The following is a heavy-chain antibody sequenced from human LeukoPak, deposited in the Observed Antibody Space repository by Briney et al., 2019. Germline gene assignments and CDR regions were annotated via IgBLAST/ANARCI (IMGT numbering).Heavy chain of an antibody. Sequence: GGSLRLSCAASGFTFKNYGMHWVRQAPGKGLEWVAVISYDGSNKYYADSVKGRFTISRDNSKNTLYLQMNSLRAEDTAVYYCAKDNAYYYADYWGQGTLVTVSS. CDR3: AKDNAYYYADY. CDR1: GFTFKNYG. D-gene: IGHD3-10*01. J-gene: IGHJ4*02. CDR2: ISYDGSNK. V-gene: IGHV3-30*18.